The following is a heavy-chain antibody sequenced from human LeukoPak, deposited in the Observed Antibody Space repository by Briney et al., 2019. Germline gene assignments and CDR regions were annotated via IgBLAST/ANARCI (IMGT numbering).Heavy chain of an antibody. CDR2: IWYDGSNK. J-gene: IGHJ4*02. Sequence: GGSLRLSCAASGFTFSSYGMHWVRQAPGKGLEWVAVIWYDGSNKYYADSVKGRFTISRDNSKNTLYLQMNSLRAEDTAVYYCVRDAYYYDSSGYHDHWGQGTLVTVSS. CDR1: GFTFSSYG. D-gene: IGHD3-22*01. CDR3: VRDAYYYDSSGYHDH. V-gene: IGHV3-33*08.